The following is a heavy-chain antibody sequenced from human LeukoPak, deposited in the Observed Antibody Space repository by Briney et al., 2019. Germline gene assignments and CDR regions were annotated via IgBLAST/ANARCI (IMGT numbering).Heavy chain of an antibody. CDR3: ARSITMFGVVWDAFDI. Sequence: SETLSLTCAVSGYSIRSGYYWGWIRQPPGKGLEWTGSIYHSGSTYYNPSLKSRVTISVDTSKNQFSLKLSSVTAADTAVYYCARSITMFGVVWDAFDIWGQGTMVTVSS. CDR2: IYHSGST. J-gene: IGHJ3*02. V-gene: IGHV4-38-2*01. CDR1: GYSIRSGYY. D-gene: IGHD3-3*01.